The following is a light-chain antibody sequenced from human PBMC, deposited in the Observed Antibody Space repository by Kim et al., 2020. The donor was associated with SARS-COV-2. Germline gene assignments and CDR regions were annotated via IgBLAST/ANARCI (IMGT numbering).Light chain of an antibody. Sequence: DIQMTQSPPSLSPSVGDRVTITCQASQDIRKYLNWYQHKPGKAPKLLIYDASNLETGVPSRFSGSGSGTDFTFTISSLQPEDIATYYCQQFDNLPFTFGGGTKVDIK. CDR1: QDIRKY. V-gene: IGKV1-33*01. CDR3: QQFDNLPFT. CDR2: DAS. J-gene: IGKJ4*01.